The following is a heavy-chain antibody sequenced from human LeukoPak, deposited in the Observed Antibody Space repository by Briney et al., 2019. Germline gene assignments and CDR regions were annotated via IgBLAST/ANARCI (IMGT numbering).Heavy chain of an antibody. V-gene: IGHV4-61*08. CDR2: IYYSVST. CDR3: ARGGRGRNWFAP. D-gene: IGHD3-10*01. CDR1: GDSVASGGYY. J-gene: IGHJ5*02. Sequence: SETLSLTCTVSGDSVASGGYYWNWIRQPPGKGLEWIGYIYYSVSTNYNLSLKSRVTISVDTSENQFSLKLTSVTAADTAVYYCARGGRGRNWFAPWGQGTLVTVSS.